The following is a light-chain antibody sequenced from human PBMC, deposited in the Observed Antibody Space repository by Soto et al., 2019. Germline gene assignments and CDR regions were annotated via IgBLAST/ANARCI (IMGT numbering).Light chain of an antibody. CDR2: GAS. J-gene: IGKJ3*01. Sequence: EFVLTHSPGTLSLSPGERATLSCRASQSVSSTYLAWYQQKPGQAPRLLIYGASNRATGIPDRFSGSGSGTDFTLTIRRLEPEDFAVYFCQQYDVSPFTFGPGTKVDIK. V-gene: IGKV3-20*01. CDR3: QQYDVSPFT. CDR1: QSVSSTY.